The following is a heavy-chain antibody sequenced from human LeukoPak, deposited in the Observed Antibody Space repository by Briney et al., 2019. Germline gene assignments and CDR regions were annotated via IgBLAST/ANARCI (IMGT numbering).Heavy chain of an antibody. CDR3: ARVLGFVRYPRAFDI. J-gene: IGHJ3*02. Sequence: ASVKVSCKASGYTFTGYYMHWGRQAPGQGLEWMGWINPNSGGTNYAQKFQGRVTMTRDTSISTAYMELSRRRSDDTAVYYCARVLGFVRYPRAFDIWGQGTMVTVSS. V-gene: IGHV1-2*02. D-gene: IGHD3-3*01. CDR1: GYTFTGYY. CDR2: INPNSGGT.